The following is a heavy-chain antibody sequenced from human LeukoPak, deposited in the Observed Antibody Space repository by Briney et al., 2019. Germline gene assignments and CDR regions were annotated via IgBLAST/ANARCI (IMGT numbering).Heavy chain of an antibody. D-gene: IGHD2-21*01. J-gene: IGHJ6*02. CDR3: ARHAYGGLNYYGLDV. CDR1: DGSLSGYY. Sequence: PSETLSLTCAVYDGSLSGYYWTWIRQPPGKGLEWIGEIDHSGNTNYNPSLKSRVTISVDTSKNQFSLKLSSVTAADTAVYYCARHAYGGLNYYGLDVWGQGTTVTVSS. V-gene: IGHV4-34*01. CDR2: IDHSGNT.